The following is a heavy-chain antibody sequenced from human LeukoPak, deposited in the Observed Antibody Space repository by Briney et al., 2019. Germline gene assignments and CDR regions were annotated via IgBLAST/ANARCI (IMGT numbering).Heavy chain of an antibody. D-gene: IGHD2-21*01. CDR1: GFTFSRYS. J-gene: IGHJ4*02. V-gene: IGHV3-21*01. CDR2: ISTSSSYI. CDR3: ARGHIVVMGDDDVFDF. Sequence: GGSLRLSCAASGFTFSRYSLDWVRPAPGKGLEWVSSISTSSSYIYYADSVKGRYNISRNNAKKSLYDEMNSVRADDRAVYFCARGHIVVMGDDDVFDFWGQGTLVTVSS.